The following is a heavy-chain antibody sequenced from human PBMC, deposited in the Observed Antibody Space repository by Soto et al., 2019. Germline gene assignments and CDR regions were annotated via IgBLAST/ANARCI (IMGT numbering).Heavy chain of an antibody. CDR1: GGSFSGYY. CDR3: ASPRNTAMAQAELDY. V-gene: IGHV4-34*01. CDR2: INHSGST. J-gene: IGHJ4*02. Sequence: QVQLQQWGAGLLKPSETLSLTCAVYGGSFSGYYWSWIRQPPGKGLEWIGEINHSGSTNYNPSLKSRVTISVDTSKNQFSLKLSSVTAADTAVYYCASPRNTAMAQAELDYWGQGTLVTVSS. D-gene: IGHD5-18*01.